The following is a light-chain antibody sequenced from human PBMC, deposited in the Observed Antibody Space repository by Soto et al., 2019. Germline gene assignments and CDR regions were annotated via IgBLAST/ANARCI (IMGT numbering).Light chain of an antibody. Sequence: DIQMTQSPSSLSASVGDSVTITCRASQSIRSYLAWYQQKSGKVPKLLIYKASTLENGVPSRFSGSGSGTEFTLTISGLQPDDFATYYCQQYNAFWTFGQGTKV. CDR1: QSIRSY. J-gene: IGKJ1*01. CDR2: KAS. CDR3: QQYNAFWT. V-gene: IGKV1-5*03.